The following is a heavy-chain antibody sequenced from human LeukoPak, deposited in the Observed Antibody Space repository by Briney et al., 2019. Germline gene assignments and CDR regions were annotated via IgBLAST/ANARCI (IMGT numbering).Heavy chain of an antibody. V-gene: IGHV3-74*01. J-gene: IGHJ4*02. D-gene: IGHD3-22*01. CDR3: ARDTTRNFYDSGGYYHGHLDY. CDR2: INTEGSSP. Sequence: PGGSLRLACSASGFNFSSYWMHWVRQAPGKGRVWVSCINTEGSSPTYADSVEGRFTISNDNAKSTLSLQTNRLRAEDTAVYYCARDTTRNFYDSGGYYHGHLDYWGQGTLVTVSS. CDR1: GFNFSSYW.